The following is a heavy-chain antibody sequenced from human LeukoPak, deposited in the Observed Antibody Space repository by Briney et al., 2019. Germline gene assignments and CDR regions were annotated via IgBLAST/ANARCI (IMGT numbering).Heavy chain of an antibody. CDR2: INPANGYT. D-gene: IGHD5-24*01. CDR1: GYTFTNYA. Sequence: GASVKVSCKTSGYTFTNYAMHWVRLAPGQTIEWLAWINPANGYTRYSQHFQDRVTVSSDTSADTAYMELSSLRSEDKATYYCAIRDGHTDHWGQGTLVTVSS. J-gene: IGHJ4*02. V-gene: IGHV1-3*03. CDR3: AIRDGHTDH.